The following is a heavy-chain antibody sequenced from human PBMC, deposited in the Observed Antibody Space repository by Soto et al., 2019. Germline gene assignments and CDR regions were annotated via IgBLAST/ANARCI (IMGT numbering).Heavy chain of an antibody. D-gene: IGHD2-2*01. V-gene: IGHV4-34*01. J-gene: IGHJ5*02. CDR1: GGSFSCYY. Sequence: SETLCLTCAVYGGSFSCYYWSWIRQPPGKGLEWIGEINHSGSTNYNPSLKSRVTISVDTSKNQFSLKLSSVTAADTAVYYCARGVYIVVVPAALNWFDPWGQGTLVTVSS. CDR2: INHSGST. CDR3: ARGVYIVVVPAALNWFDP.